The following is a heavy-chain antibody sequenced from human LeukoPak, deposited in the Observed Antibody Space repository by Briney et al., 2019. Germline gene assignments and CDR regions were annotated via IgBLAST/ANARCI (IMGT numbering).Heavy chain of an antibody. Sequence: ASVKVSCKASGGTFFNYGVTWVRQAPGQGLEWMGGVIPVLGKAHYAQSLQGRVTITADESTSTAYVELNSLRSEDAAVYYCARDAVDTAMHYMDVWGKGTTVTVSS. CDR2: VIPVLGKA. CDR1: GGTFFNYG. D-gene: IGHD5-18*01. CDR3: ARDAVDTAMHYMDV. V-gene: IGHV1-69*13. J-gene: IGHJ6*03.